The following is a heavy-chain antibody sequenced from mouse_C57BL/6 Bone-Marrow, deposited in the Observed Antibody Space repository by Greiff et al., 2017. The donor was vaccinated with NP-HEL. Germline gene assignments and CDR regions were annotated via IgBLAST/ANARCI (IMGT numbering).Heavy chain of an antibody. J-gene: IGHJ1*03. CDR3: ARSGSSYGYFDV. D-gene: IGHD1-1*01. CDR1: GYSFTDYN. Sequence: VQLKESGPELVKPGASVKISCKASGYSFTDYNMNWVKQSNGKSLEWIGVINPNYGTTSYNQKFKGKATLTVDQSSSTAYMQLNSLTSDDSAVYYCARSGSSYGYFDVWGTGTTVTVSS. V-gene: IGHV1-39*01. CDR2: INPNYGTT.